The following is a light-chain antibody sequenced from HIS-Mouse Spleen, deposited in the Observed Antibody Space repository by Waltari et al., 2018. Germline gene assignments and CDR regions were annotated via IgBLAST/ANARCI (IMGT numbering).Light chain of an antibody. V-gene: IGLV3-10*01. CDR2: EDS. CDR3: YSTDSSGNHRV. CDR1: ALPKKY. J-gene: IGLJ2*01. Sequence: SYELTQPPSVSVSPGQTARITCSGDALPKKYAYWYQQKSGQAPGRVNDEDSKRPSGIPEGFPGSGSGTMATLTISGAQVEDEADYYCYSTDSSGNHRVFGGGTKLTVL.